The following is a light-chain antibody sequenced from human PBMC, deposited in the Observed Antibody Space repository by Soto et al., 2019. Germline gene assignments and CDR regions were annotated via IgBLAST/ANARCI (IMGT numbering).Light chain of an antibody. V-gene: IGKV4-1*01. Sequence: DIVMTQSPDSLTVSLGERATISCKSSQSVFYRSTKTNYLGWYQQKPGQRPRLLIYWASTREIGVPDRFSGSGSRTDLTLTISSLQAEDAAIYYCQEYYETPFTFGGGTKVEI. CDR1: QSVFYRSTKTNY. CDR3: QEYYETPFT. J-gene: IGKJ4*01. CDR2: WAS.